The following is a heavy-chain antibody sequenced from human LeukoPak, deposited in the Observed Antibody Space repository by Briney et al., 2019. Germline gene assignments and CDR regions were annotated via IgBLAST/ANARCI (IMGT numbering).Heavy chain of an antibody. CDR2: ISSSSSTI. J-gene: IGHJ4*02. CDR3: ARDDGSGYDYFDY. CDR1: GFTFSSYS. V-gene: IGHV3-48*01. Sequence: PGGSLRLSCAASGFTFSSYSMNWVRQAPGKGLEWVSYISSSSSTIYYADSVKGRFTISRDNAKNSLYLQMNSLRGGDTAVYYCARDDGSGYDYFDYWGQGTLVTVSS. D-gene: IGHD5-12*01.